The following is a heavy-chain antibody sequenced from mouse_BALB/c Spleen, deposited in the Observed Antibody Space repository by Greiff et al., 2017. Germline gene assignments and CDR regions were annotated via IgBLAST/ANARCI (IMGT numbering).Heavy chain of an antibody. V-gene: IGHV3-6*02. D-gene: IGHD2-1*01. J-gene: IGHJ3*01. Sequence: EVKLQESGPGLVKPSQSLSLTCSVTGYSITSGYYWNWIRQFPGNKLEWMGYISYDGSNNYNPSLKNRISITRDTSKNQFFLKLNSVTTEDTATYYCAGGNPFAYWGQGTLVTVSA. CDR1: GYSITSGYY. CDR2: ISYDGSN. CDR3: AGGNPFAY.